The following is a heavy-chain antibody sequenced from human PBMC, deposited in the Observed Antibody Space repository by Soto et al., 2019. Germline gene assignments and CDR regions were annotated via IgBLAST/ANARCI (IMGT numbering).Heavy chain of an antibody. D-gene: IGHD3-3*01. CDR3: ARHHVDDFWTARYYYYGMDV. J-gene: IGHJ6*02. V-gene: IGHV4-39*01. CDR2: IYYSGST. CDR1: GGSISSSSYY. Sequence: SETLSLTCTVSGGSISSSSYYWGWIRQPPGKGLEWIGSIYYSGSTYYNPSLKSRVTISVDTSKNQFSLKLSSVTAADTAVYYCARHHVDDFWTARYYYYGMDVWGQGTTVTVSS.